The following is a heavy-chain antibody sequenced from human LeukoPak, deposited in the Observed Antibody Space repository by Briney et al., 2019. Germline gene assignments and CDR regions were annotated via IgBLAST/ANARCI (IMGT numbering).Heavy chain of an antibody. CDR1: GFTFSSYG. J-gene: IGHJ4*02. CDR2: IPYDGSNK. V-gene: IGHV3-30*18. Sequence: GRSLRLSCAASGFTFSSYGMHWVRQAPGKGLEWVAVIPYDGSNKYYADSVKGRFTISRDNSKNTLYLQMNSLRAEDTAVYYCAKAGKGDYGDHDYFDYWGQGTLVTVSS. D-gene: IGHD4-17*01. CDR3: AKAGKGDYGDHDYFDY.